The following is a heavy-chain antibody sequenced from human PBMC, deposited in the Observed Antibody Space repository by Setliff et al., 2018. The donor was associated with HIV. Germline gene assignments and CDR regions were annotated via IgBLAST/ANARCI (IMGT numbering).Heavy chain of an antibody. CDR3: AKDPAGSITMIVVVKNP. CDR1: GFTFSNYA. Sequence: GSLRLSCAASGFTFSNYAMNWVRQAPGKGLEWVSTIIASGGTTYYADSVKGRSTISRDNSKNTLWLQMNSLRAEDTAVYYCAKDPAGSITMIVVVKNPWGQGTLVTVSS. CDR2: IIASGGTT. J-gene: IGHJ5*02. D-gene: IGHD3-22*01. V-gene: IGHV3-23*01.